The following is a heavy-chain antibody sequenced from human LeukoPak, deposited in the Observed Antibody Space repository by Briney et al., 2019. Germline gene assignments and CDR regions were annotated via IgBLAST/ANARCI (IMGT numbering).Heavy chain of an antibody. Sequence: GGSLRLSCAASGFIFRNYGMHWVRQAPGKGLEWVAFIRYDGSTKSYAASVKGRFTISRDNSENTLYLQMSSLGPEDKAVYYCAKDVSSGMDVWGKGTTVTVSS. CDR1: GFIFRNYG. D-gene: IGHD3-16*02. J-gene: IGHJ6*03. CDR2: IRYDGSTK. CDR3: AKDVSSGMDV. V-gene: IGHV3-30*02.